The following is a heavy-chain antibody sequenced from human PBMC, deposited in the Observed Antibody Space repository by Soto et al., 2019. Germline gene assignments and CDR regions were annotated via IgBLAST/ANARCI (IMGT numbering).Heavy chain of an antibody. CDR2: ISSSSSTI. J-gene: IGHJ4*02. V-gene: IGHV3-48*01. CDR3: ASVATTFLFDY. CDR1: GFTFSSYS. Sequence: EVQLVESGGGLVQPGGSLRLSCAASGFTFSSYSMNWVRQAPGKGLEWVSYISSSSSTIYYADSVKGRFTISRDNAKNSLYLQMNSLRAEDTAVYYCASVATTFLFDYWGQGTLVTVSS. D-gene: IGHD4-17*01.